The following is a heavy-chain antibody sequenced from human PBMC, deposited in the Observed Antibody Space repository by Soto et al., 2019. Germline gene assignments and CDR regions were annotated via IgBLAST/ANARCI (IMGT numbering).Heavy chain of an antibody. J-gene: IGHJ1*01. CDR2: IYWDDEK. Sequence: QITLKESGPTLVKPTQTLTLTCTFSGFSLSTSGVGVGWIRQPPGKALEWLALIYWDDEKRYSPSLKSRLTITKDTSKNQVVLTMTNMDPVDTATYYCALLTYYYDSSGYYSSAEYFQHWGQGTLVTVSS. CDR1: GFSLSTSGVG. D-gene: IGHD3-22*01. V-gene: IGHV2-5*02. CDR3: ALLTYYYDSSGYYSSAEYFQH.